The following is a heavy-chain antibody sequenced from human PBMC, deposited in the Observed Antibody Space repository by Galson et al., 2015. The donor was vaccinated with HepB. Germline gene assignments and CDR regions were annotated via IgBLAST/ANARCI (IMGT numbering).Heavy chain of an antibody. CDR2: IKSKTDGGTT. J-gene: IGHJ4*02. V-gene: IGHV3-15*01. CDR3: TTEPRRRGLDSGSYSLDY. Sequence: SLRLSCAASGFTFSNAWMSWVRQAPGKGLEWVGRIKSKTDGGTTDYAAPVKGRFTISRDDSKNTLYLQMNSLKTEDTAVYYCTTEPRRRGLDSGSYSLDYWGQGTLVTVSS. D-gene: IGHD1-26*01. CDR1: GFTFSNAW.